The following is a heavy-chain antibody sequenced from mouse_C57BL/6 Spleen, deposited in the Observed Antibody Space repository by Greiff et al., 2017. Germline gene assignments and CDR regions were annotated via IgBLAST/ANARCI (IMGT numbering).Heavy chain of an antibody. CDR3: ARRTPTYYGGAMDY. J-gene: IGHJ4*01. CDR2: INPNNGGT. V-gene: IGHV1-26*01. CDR1: GYTFTDYY. Sequence: VQLQQSGPELVKPGASVKISCKASGYTFTDYYMNWVKQSHGKSLEWIGDINPNNGGTSYNQKFKGKATLTVDKYSSTAYMELRSLTSEDSAVYYCARRTPTYYGGAMDYWGQGTSVTVSS. D-gene: IGHD1-1*01.